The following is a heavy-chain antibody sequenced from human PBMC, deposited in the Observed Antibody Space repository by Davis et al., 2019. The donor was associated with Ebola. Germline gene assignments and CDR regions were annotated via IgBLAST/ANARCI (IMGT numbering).Heavy chain of an antibody. CDR3: ARDLSPNYGLDV. CDR1: GGIFSSHG. V-gene: IGHV1-2*06. Sequence: AASVKVSCKAAGGIFSSHGISWLRQAPGQGLEWMGRINPNSGATNYAQNFQGRITMTRDTSISTAYMELTSLRSDDTAIYYCARDLSPNYGLDVWGKGTTVTVSS. CDR2: INPNSGAT. J-gene: IGHJ6*04.